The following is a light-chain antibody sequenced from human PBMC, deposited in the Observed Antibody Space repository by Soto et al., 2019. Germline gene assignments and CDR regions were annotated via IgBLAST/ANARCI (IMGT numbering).Light chain of an antibody. J-gene: IGLJ2*01. CDR2: SND. Sequence: QLVLTQPPSASGTPGQWVTISCSGSSSNIGGNTVTWYQQLPGTAPKLLIYSNDQRPSGVPDRFSGSKSGTSASLAINGLQSEDEADYHCAAWDDSLNGRVVFGGGTKLTVL. CDR3: AAWDDSLNGRVV. CDR1: SSNIGGNT. V-gene: IGLV1-44*01.